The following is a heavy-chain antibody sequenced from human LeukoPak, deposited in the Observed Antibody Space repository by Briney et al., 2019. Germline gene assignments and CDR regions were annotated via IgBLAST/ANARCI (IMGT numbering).Heavy chain of an antibody. CDR1: GGSISSYY. CDR2: IYTSGST. CDR3: ARDFTYYDILTGYYRSYYFDY. Sequence: SETLPLTCTVSGGSISSYYWSWIRQPAGKGLEWNGRIYTSGSTNYNPSLKSRVTMSVDTSKNQFSLKLSSVTAADTAVYYCARDFTYYDILTGYYRSYYFDYWGQGTLVTVSS. J-gene: IGHJ4*02. V-gene: IGHV4-4*07. D-gene: IGHD3-9*01.